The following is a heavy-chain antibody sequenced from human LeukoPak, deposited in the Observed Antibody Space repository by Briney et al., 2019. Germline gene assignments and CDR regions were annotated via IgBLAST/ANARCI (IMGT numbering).Heavy chain of an antibody. J-gene: IGHJ4*02. CDR2: ISGSGDST. D-gene: IGHD6-13*01. CDR3: AKTRPLDSSSWSHGDY. CDR1: GFTFSSYA. Sequence: GGSLRLSCAASGFTFSSYAMSWVRQAPGKGLEWVSAISGSGDSTYCGDSVKGRFTNSRDNSKNTLYLQMNSLRAEDTAVYYCAKTRPLDSSSWSHGDYWGQGTLVTVSS. V-gene: IGHV3-23*01.